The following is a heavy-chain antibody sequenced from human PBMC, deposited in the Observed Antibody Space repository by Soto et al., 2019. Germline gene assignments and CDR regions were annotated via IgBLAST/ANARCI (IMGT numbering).Heavy chain of an antibody. CDR2: IYNSGST. D-gene: IGHD3-10*01. V-gene: IGHV4-30-4*01. J-gene: IGHJ4*02. Sequence: QVQLQESGPGLVKPSQTLSLTCTVSGGSISSGDYYWSWIRQPPGKGLEWMGYIYNSGSTYYNPSRKSRVTISVDTSKNQFSLKLSSVTAADTAVYYCARAQGSGFLVSWGQGTLVTVSS. CDR3: ARAQGSGFLVS. CDR1: GGSISSGDYY.